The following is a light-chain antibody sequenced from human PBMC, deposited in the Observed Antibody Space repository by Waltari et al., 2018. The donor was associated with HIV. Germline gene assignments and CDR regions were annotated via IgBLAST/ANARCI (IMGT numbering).Light chain of an antibody. CDR1: SFDIYGYNF. Sequence: QSALTQPASVSGSPGQSITISCTGSSFDIYGYNFFSCFQHHPGKAPKVIIYQVINRPSGVSSRFSGSMSGNTASLTISGLQPEDEAEYFCVSYISSSSPVFGGGTKLTVL. CDR2: QVI. CDR3: VSYISSSSPV. V-gene: IGLV2-14*01. J-gene: IGLJ3*02.